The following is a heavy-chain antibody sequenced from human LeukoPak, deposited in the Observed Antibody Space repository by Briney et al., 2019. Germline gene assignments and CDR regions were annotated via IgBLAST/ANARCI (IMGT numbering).Heavy chain of an antibody. D-gene: IGHD6-13*01. J-gene: IGHJ4*02. Sequence: PGGSLRLSCVASGLTFRNYGMHWIRQAPGKGLEWVAVIWYDGSNKYYADSVKGRFTISRDNSKNMAYLQMNSLRAEDTAVYYCASTGYSSSWDGDYWGQGTLVTVSS. CDR3: ASTGYSSSWDGDY. V-gene: IGHV3-33*01. CDR1: GLTFRNYG. CDR2: IWYDGSNK.